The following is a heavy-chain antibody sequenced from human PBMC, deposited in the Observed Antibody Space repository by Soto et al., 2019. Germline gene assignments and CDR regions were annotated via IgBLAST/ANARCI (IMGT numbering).Heavy chain of an antibody. D-gene: IGHD6-6*01. Sequence: SETLSLTCPVSGGSLSSYYWSWIRQPPGKGLEWIGNIYYSGSTNYNPSLKSRVTISVDTSKNQFSLKLSSVTAADTAVYYCARDRESSSFFDYWGQGTLVTVSS. CDR2: IYYSGST. V-gene: IGHV4-59*01. CDR3: ARDRESSSFFDY. J-gene: IGHJ4*02. CDR1: GGSLSSYY.